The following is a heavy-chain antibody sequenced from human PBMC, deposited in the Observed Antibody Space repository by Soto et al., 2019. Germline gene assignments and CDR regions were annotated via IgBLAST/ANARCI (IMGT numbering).Heavy chain of an antibody. D-gene: IGHD6-6*01. CDR1: GYTFTSYY. V-gene: IGHV1-46*01. CDR3: ARDPLYSSSSPLFYYYYGMDV. CDR2: INPSGGST. Sequence: ASVKVSCKASGYTFTSYYMHWVRQAPGQGLEWMGIINPSGGSTSYAQKFQGRVTMTRDTSTSTVYMELSSLRSEDTAVYYCARDPLYSSSSPLFYYYYGMDVWGQGTTVTVSS. J-gene: IGHJ6*02.